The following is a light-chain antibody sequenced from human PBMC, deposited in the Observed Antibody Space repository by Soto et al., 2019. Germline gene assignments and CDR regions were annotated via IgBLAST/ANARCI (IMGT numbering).Light chain of an antibody. V-gene: IGKV1-5*01. Sequence: RLTQSPSSLSASVGDTVTISCRASQDISNYLAWYQQKPGKAPTLLIFGASSLHNGVPPRFGGSGSGSDFTLTINRLQPDDFATYYCQHYTRYSAPFGQGTRV. J-gene: IGKJ3*01. CDR1: QDISNY. CDR2: GAS. CDR3: QHYTRYSAP.